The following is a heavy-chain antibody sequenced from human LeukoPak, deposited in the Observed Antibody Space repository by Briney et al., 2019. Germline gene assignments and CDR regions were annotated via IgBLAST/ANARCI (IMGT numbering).Heavy chain of an antibody. CDR1: GGSFSGYY. J-gene: IGHJ2*01. Sequence: PSETLSLTCAVYGGSFSGYYRSWIRQPPGKGLEWIGEINHSGSTSYNPSLKSRVTISINTSKNQFSLKLSSVTAADMAVFYCARRVWFGESSHWSFDLWGRGTLVTVSS. CDR3: ARRVWFGESSHWSFDL. CDR2: INHSGST. V-gene: IGHV4-34*01. D-gene: IGHD3-10*01.